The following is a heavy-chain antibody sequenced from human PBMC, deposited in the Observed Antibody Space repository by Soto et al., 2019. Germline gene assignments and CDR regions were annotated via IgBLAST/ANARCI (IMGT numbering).Heavy chain of an antibody. CDR1: GFTFSSYG. CDR3: IDLYSSSAHGY. J-gene: IGHJ4*02. D-gene: IGHD6-6*01. CDR2: ISYDGSNK. V-gene: IGHV3-30*03. Sequence: QVQLVESGGGVVQPGRSLRLSCAASGFTFSSYGMHWVRHAPGKGLEWVAVISYDGSNKYYADSVKGRFTISRDNSKNTLYLQMNSLRAEDTAVYYCIDLYSSSAHGYWGQGTLVTVSS.